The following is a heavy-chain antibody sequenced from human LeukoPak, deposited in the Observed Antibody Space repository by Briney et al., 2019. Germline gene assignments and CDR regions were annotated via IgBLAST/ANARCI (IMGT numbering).Heavy chain of an antibody. CDR1: GGSFSGYY. J-gene: IGHJ6*02. CDR3: ARQEPYFYYYAMDV. CDR2: INHSGST. D-gene: IGHD1-1*01. Sequence: SETLSLTCAVYGGSFSGYYWSWIRQPPGKGLEWIGEINHSGSTNYNPSLKSRVTISVDTSKNQFSLKLSSVTAADTAVYYCARQEPYFYYYAMDVWGQGTTVTVSS. V-gene: IGHV4-34*01.